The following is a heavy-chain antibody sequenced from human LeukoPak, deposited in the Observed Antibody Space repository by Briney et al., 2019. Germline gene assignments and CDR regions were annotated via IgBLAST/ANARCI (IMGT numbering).Heavy chain of an antibody. CDR1: GYTFTGYY. D-gene: IGHD1-20*01. Sequence: GASVKVSCKASGYTFTGYYMHWVRQAPGQGLEWMGRINPNSGGANYARKFQGRVTMTRDTSISTAYMELSRLRSDDTAVYYCARDLTGTADYWGQGTLVTVSS. CDR3: ARDLTGTADY. CDR2: INPNSGGA. V-gene: IGHV1-2*06. J-gene: IGHJ4*02.